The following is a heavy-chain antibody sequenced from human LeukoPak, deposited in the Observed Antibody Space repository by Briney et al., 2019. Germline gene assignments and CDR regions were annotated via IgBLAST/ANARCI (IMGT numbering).Heavy chain of an antibody. CDR3: ARDPAVIYYYYYYGMDV. J-gene: IGHJ6*02. D-gene: IGHD2-2*01. CDR1: GFTFSSYA. CDR2: ISGSGGST. V-gene: IGHV3-23*01. Sequence: PGGSLRLSCAASGFTFSSYAMSWVRQAPGKGLEWVSAISGSGGSTYYADSVKGRFTISRDNFKNTLYLQMNSLRAEDTAVYYCARDPAVIYYYYYYGMDVWGQGTTVTVSS.